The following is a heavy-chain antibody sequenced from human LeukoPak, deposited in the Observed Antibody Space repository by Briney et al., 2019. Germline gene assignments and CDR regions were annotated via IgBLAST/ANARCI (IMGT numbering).Heavy chain of an antibody. J-gene: IGHJ6*02. D-gene: IGHD2-15*01. CDR1: GGSISSSSYY. Sequence: SETLSLTCTVSGGSISSSSYYWGWIRQPPGKGLEWIGSIYYSGSTYYNPSLKSRVTISVDTSKNQFSLKLSSVTAADTAVYYCARRCGGSCLRNYYYYYGMDVWGQGTTVTVSS. CDR2: IYYSGST. V-gene: IGHV4-39*01. CDR3: ARRCGGSCLRNYYYYYGMDV.